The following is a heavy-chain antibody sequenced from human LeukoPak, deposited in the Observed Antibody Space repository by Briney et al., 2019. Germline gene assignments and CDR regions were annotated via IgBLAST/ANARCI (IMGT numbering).Heavy chain of an antibody. D-gene: IGHD2-2*01. CDR3: TRDPLEVVVVPAAMYGY. V-gene: IGHV3-49*04. CDR1: GFTFGDYA. CDR2: IRSKAYGGTT. Sequence: GGSLRLSCTASGFTFGDYAMSWVRQAPGKGLEWVGFIRSKAYGGTTDYAASVKGRFTISRDDSKSIAYLQMNSLKTEDTAVYYCTRDPLEVVVVPAAMYGYWGQGTLVTVSS. J-gene: IGHJ4*02.